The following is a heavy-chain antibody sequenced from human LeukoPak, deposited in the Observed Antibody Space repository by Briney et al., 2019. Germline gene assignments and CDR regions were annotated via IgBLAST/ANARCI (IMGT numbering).Heavy chain of an antibody. D-gene: IGHD3-16*01. CDR2: IYYSRST. V-gene: IGHV4-39*06. Sequence: SETLSLTCTVSGCSISSISYDWGWLRQPPGKGREWIGSIYYSRSTYNNQCLESLVTISVDTSKNMFPLNLSSVTAAATAGYYCARGSGETAVRWSWGRYYYYMDVWGKGTTVTVSS. CDR3: ARGSGETAVRWSWGRYYYYMDV. J-gene: IGHJ6*03. CDR1: GCSISSISYD.